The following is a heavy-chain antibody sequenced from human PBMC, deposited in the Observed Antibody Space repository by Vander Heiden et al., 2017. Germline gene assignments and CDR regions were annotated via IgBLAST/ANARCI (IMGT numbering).Heavy chain of an antibody. D-gene: IGHD5-12*01. CDR1: GFTFSSYW. J-gene: IGHJ4*02. CDR2: INSDGSRT. Sequence: EVQLVESGGGLVQPGGSLRLSCAASGFTFSSYWMHWVRQAPGKGLVWVSRINSDGSRTNYADSVKGRFTRSRDNAKNTLYLQMNSLRAEDTAVYYCGGGFAFDYWGQGTLVTVSS. CDR3: GGGFAFDY. V-gene: IGHV3-74*01.